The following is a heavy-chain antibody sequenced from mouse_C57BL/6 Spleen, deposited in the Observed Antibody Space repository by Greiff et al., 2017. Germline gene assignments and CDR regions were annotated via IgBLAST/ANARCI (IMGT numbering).Heavy chain of an antibody. V-gene: IGHV5-16*01. CDR3: ARDGTGTGYFDV. J-gene: IGHJ1*03. CDR1: GFTFSDYY. CDR2: INYDGSST. Sequence: EVMLVESEGGLVPPGSSMKLSCTASGFTFSDYYMAWVRQVPEKGLEWVANINYDGSSTYYLDSLKSRFIISRDNAKNILYLQMSSLKSEDTATYYCARDGTGTGYFDVWGTGTTVTVSS. D-gene: IGHD4-1*01.